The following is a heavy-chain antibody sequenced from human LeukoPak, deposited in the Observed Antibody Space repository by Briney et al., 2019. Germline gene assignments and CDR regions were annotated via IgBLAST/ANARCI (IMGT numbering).Heavy chain of an antibody. D-gene: IGHD3-22*01. CDR3: GRGLYYYDSSGYYDEYFQH. Sequence: GGSLRLSCAASGFTFSDYYMSWIRQAPGKGLEWVSYISSSGSTIYYADSVKGRFTISRDNAKNSLYLQMNSLRAEDTAVYYCGRGLYYYDSSGYYDEYFQHWGQGTLVTVSS. CDR1: GFTFSDYY. CDR2: ISSSGSTI. V-gene: IGHV3-11*01. J-gene: IGHJ1*01.